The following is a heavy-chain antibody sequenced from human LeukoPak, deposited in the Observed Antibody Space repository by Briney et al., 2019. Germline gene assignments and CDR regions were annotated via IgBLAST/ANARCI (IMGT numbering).Heavy chain of an antibody. J-gene: IGHJ4*02. V-gene: IGHV3-23*01. CDR1: GFTFSSYA. Sequence: GGSLRLSCAASGFTFSSYAMSWVRQAPGKGLEWVSAISGSGGSTYYADSVKGRFTISRDNSKNTLYLQMNSLRAEDTAVYYCAKDPPDCSSTSCYVHPPGTDYWGQGTLVTVSS. CDR2: ISGSGGST. CDR3: AKDPPDCSSTSCYVHPPGTDY. D-gene: IGHD2-2*01.